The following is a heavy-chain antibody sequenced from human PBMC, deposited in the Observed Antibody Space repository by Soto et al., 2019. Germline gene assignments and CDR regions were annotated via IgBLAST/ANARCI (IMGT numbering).Heavy chain of an antibody. CDR3: ARRQQLVPFDY. Sequence: PSETLSLTCAVYGGSFSGHYWSWIRQPPGKGLEWIGEINHSGSTNYNPSLKSRVTISVDTSKNQFSLKLSSVTAADTAVYYCARRQQLVPFDYWGQGTLVTVSS. V-gene: IGHV4-34*01. CDR1: GGSFSGHY. J-gene: IGHJ4*02. D-gene: IGHD6-13*01. CDR2: INHSGST.